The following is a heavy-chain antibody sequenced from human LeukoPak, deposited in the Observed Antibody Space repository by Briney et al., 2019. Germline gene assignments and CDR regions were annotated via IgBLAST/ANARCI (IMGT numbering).Heavy chain of an antibody. CDR3: ARGRGDDSSGWTNCYYYYMDV. J-gene: IGHJ6*03. Sequence: ASVKLSCKASGYTFTGYYMNWVRQAPGQGLGWMGWINPNSGGTNYAQKFQGRVTMTTDTSISTAYMELSRLRSDDTAVYYCARGRGDDSSGWTNCYYYYMDVWGKGTTVTVSS. CDR1: GYTFTGYY. V-gene: IGHV1-2*02. CDR2: INPNSGGT. D-gene: IGHD6-19*01.